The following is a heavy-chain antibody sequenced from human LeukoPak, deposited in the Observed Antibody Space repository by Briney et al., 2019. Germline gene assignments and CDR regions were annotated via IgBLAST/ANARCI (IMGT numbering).Heavy chain of an antibody. D-gene: IGHD5-12*01. CDR3: TRDSYSGYDRSLGY. Sequence: ASVKVSCKASGYTFTGYYMHWVRQAPGQGLEWMGWINPNSGGTNYAQKFQGRVTMTRDTSTSTVYMELSSLRSEDTAMYYCTRDSYSGYDRSLGYWGQGTLVTVSS. V-gene: IGHV1-2*02. CDR2: INPNSGGT. J-gene: IGHJ4*02. CDR1: GYTFTGYY.